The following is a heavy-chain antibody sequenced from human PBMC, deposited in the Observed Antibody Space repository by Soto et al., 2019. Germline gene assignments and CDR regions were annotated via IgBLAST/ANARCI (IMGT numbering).Heavy chain of an antibody. CDR2: ISSTTNYI. V-gene: IGHV3-21*06. CDR3: ARESEDLTSNFDY. CDR1: GFTFTRYS. Sequence: GGSLRLSCAASGFTFTRYSMNWVRQAPGKGLEWVSSISSTTNYIYYGDSMKGRFTISRDNAKNSLSLEMNSLRAEDTAVYYCARESEDLTSNFDYWGQGTLVTVSS. J-gene: IGHJ4*02.